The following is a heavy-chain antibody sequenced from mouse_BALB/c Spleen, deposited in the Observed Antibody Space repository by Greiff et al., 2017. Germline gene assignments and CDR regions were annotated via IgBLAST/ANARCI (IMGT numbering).Heavy chain of an antibody. CDR3: ARTNWFAY. D-gene: IGHD1-3*01. V-gene: IGHV5-17*02. CDR2: ISSGSSTI. Sequence: EVQGVESGGGLVQPGGSRKLSCAASGFTFSSFGMHWVRQAPEKGLEWVAYISSGSSTIYYADTVKGRFTISRDNPKNTLFLQMTCLRSEDTAMYYCARTNWFAYWGQGTLVTVSA. CDR1: GFTFSSFG. J-gene: IGHJ3*01.